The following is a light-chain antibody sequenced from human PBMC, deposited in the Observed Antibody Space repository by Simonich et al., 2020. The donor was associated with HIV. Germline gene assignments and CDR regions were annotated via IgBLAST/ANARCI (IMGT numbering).Light chain of an antibody. CDR1: SSDVGGYNY. V-gene: IGLV2-14*01. Sequence: QSALTQPASVSVSPGQSITISCTGTSSDVGGYNYVSWYQQHPGKAPKIMIYDVSKRPSGVSNRFAGSKSGNTASLTISGLQAEDEADYYCSSYTSSSTLVFGGGTKLTVL. CDR3: SSYTSSSTLV. J-gene: IGLJ3*02. CDR2: DVS.